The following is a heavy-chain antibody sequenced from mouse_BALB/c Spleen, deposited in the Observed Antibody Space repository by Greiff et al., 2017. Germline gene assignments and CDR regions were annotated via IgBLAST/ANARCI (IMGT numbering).Heavy chain of an antibody. CDR1: GFNIKDYY. Sequence: VQLKESGAELVRPGALVKLSCTASGFNIKDYYMHWVKQRPEQGLEWIGWIDPENGNTIYDPKFQGKASITADTSSNTAYLQLSSLTSEDTAVYYCARSINDGYYRGWGQGTTLTVAA. D-gene: IGHD2-3*01. J-gene: IGHJ2*01. CDR2: IDPENGNT. CDR3: ARSINDGYYRG. V-gene: IGHV14-1*02.